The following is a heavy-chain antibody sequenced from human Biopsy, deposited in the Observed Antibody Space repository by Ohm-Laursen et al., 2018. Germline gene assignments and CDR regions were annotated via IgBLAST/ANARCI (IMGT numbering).Heavy chain of an antibody. CDR2: FRFEDRT. Sequence: GTLSLTCAVSGGSISNYFWTWIRQPPGKGLEWIGYFRFEDRTSYNSSLKSRVTISADTSKNQFSLKLNSVTAADTAVYYCARGDYFDSNGYFWFDPWGQGTLVTVSS. CDR3: ARGDYFDSNGYFWFDP. D-gene: IGHD3-22*01. J-gene: IGHJ5*02. CDR1: GGSISNYF. V-gene: IGHV4-59*12.